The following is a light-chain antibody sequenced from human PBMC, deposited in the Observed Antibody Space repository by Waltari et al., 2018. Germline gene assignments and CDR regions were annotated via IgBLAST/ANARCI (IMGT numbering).Light chain of an antibody. CDR2: WAS. CDR1: RSVLYSSNNNNY. Sequence: DIVMTQSPDSLALSLGERATINCKSSRSVLYSSNNNNYLAWYQQKPRQPPKLLISWASTRESGVPDRLSGSGSGTDFTLTISSLQAEDVAVYYCHQYYDTPQTFGQGTKVEIK. CDR3: HQYYDTPQT. J-gene: IGKJ1*01. V-gene: IGKV4-1*01.